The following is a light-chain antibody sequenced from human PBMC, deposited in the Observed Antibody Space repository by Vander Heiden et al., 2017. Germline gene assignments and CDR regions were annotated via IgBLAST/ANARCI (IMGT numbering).Light chain of an antibody. CDR2: GAS. CDR3: QQDGSSLYT. Sequence: EIVLTQSPGTLSLSPGERATLSCRASQSVSSTYLAWYQQKPGQAPRLLIYGASSRATGIPDRFSGSGSGTDFTLTISRLEPEDYAVYYCQQDGSSLYTFGQGTKLXI. CDR1: QSVSSTY. V-gene: IGKV3-20*01. J-gene: IGKJ2*01.